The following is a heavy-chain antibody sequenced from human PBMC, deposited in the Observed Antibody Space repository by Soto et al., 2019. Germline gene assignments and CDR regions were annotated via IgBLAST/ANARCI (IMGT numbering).Heavy chain of an antibody. V-gene: IGHV3-23*01. CDR3: ATTPLGYGVYYYYYYGMDV. J-gene: IGHJ6*02. CDR2: ISGSGGST. CDR1: GFTFSSYA. Sequence: GGSLRLSCAASGFTFSSYAMSWVRQAPGKGLEWVSAISGSGGSTYYADSVKGRFTISRDNSKNTLYLQMNSLRAEDTAVYYCATTPLGYGVYYYYYYGMDVWGQGTTVTVSS. D-gene: IGHD4-17*01.